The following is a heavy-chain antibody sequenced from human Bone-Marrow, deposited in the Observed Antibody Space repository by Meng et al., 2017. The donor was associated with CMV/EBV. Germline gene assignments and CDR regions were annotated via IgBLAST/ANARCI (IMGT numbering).Heavy chain of an antibody. CDR1: GFTFSSYA. D-gene: IGHD6-13*01. CDR3: ARQAAGNGWAHYYYYGMDV. Sequence: GGSLRLSCAASGFTFSSYAMHWVRQAPGKGLEWVAVISYDGSNKYYADSVKGRFTISRDNSKNTLYLQMNSLRAEDTAVYYCARQAAGNGWAHYYYYGMDVWGRGTTVTVSS. CDR2: ISYDGSNK. J-gene: IGHJ6*02. V-gene: IGHV3-30-3*01.